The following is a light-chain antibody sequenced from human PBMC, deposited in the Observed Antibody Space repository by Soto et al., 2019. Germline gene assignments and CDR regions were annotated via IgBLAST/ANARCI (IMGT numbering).Light chain of an antibody. Sequence: QSALTQHASVSGSPGQSITISCTGTSSDVGGYNYVSWYQQHPGKAPKLMIYHVSNRPSGVSNRFSGSKSDNTASLTISGLQSEDEADYYCNSYTSSSTYVFGTGTKLTVL. CDR2: HVS. CDR1: SSDVGGYNY. CDR3: NSYTSSSTYV. J-gene: IGLJ1*01. V-gene: IGLV2-14*01.